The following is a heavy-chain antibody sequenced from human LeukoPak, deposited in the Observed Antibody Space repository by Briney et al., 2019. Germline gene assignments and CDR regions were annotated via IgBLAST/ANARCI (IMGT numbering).Heavy chain of an antibody. J-gene: IGHJ3*02. Sequence: GGSLRLSCAASGFTFSSYEMNWVRQAPGKGLEWVSYISSSGSTIYYADSVKGRFTISRDNAKNSLYLQMNSLRAEDTAVYYCARDLKQWLYDAFDIWGQGTMVTVSS. D-gene: IGHD6-19*01. CDR1: GFTFSSYE. CDR2: ISSSGSTI. V-gene: IGHV3-48*03. CDR3: ARDLKQWLYDAFDI.